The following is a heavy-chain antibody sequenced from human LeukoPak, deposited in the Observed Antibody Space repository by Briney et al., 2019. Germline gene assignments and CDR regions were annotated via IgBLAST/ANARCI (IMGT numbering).Heavy chain of an antibody. J-gene: IGHJ6*03. CDR2: IYTRGST. CDR1: GGSISSGSYY. V-gene: IGHV4-61*02. CDR3: ARRRVGTTFYYYYYMDV. D-gene: IGHD1-26*01. Sequence: SQTLSLTCTVSGGSISSGSYYWSWIRQPAGKGLEWIGRIYTRGSTNYNPSLKSRVTISVDTSKNQFSLKLSSVTAADTAVYYCARRRVGTTFYYYYYMDVWGKGTTVTISS.